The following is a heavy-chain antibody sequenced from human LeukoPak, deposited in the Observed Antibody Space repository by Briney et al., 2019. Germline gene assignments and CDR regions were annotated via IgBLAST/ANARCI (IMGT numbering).Heavy chain of an antibody. J-gene: IGHJ5*02. CDR3: ARTPNTWFDP. CDR2: IYLGRTT. V-gene: IGHV4-38-2*02. CDR1: GFSISSGYY. Sequence: PSETLSLTCTVTGFSISSGYYWGWIRQPPGKGLEWIGSIYLGRTTDYNPSLKSQVTISIDTSKNQSSLRLSSVTAADTAVYYCARTPNTWFDPWGQGTLVTVSS.